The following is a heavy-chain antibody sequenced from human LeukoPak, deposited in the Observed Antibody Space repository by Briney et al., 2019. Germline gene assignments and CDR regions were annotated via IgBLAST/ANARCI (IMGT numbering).Heavy chain of an antibody. CDR3: ARLRRVDY. D-gene: IGHD6-6*01. CDR2: INQDGSAK. V-gene: IGHV3-7*02. Sequence: GGSLRLSCADSGFLFSNSWMAWVRQAPGRGLEWLANINQDGSAKTCVDSVKGRFTISRDNAKNSLYLQMNSLRDEDTAVYYCARLRRVDYWGRGTLVTVSS. CDR1: GFLFSNSW. J-gene: IGHJ4*02.